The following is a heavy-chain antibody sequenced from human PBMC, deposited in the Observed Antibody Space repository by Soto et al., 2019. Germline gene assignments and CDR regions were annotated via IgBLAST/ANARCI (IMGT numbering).Heavy chain of an antibody. CDR1: GYSFTSYW. CDR2: IYPGDSDT. J-gene: IGHJ3*02. Sequence: ETLKISCKGSGYSFTSYWIGWVRQMPGKGLEWMGIIYPGDSDTRYSPSFQGQVTFSADKSITTAYLQWGSLKASDTAMYYCARHFLKLGSISPDDAFAIWGQGTMVTVSS. D-gene: IGHD3-10*01. CDR3: ARHFLKLGSISPDDAFAI. V-gene: IGHV5-51*01.